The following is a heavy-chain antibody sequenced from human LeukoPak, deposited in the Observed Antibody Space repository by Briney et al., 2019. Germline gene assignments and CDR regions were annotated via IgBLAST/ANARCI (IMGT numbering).Heavy chain of an antibody. CDR3: AREFPRYYDSSAPFDY. CDR1: GFTFSSYE. CDR2: ISSSSSYI. D-gene: IGHD3-22*01. Sequence: GGSLRLSCAASGFTFSSYEMNWVRQAPGKGLEWVSSISSSSSYIYYADSVKGRFTISRDNAKNSLYLQMNSLRAEDTAVYYCAREFPRYYDSSAPFDYWGQGTLVTVSS. V-gene: IGHV3-21*01. J-gene: IGHJ4*02.